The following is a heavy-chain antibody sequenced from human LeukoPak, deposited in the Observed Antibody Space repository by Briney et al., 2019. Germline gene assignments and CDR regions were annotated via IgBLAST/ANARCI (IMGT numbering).Heavy chain of an antibody. CDR1: GGSISSYY. Sequence: SETLSLTCTVSGGSISSYYWSWIRQPPGKGLEWIGYIYYSGSTNYNPSLKSRVTMSVDTSKNQFSLKLSSVTAADTAVYYCARALRGYYMDVWGKGTTVTISS. D-gene: IGHD2-8*01. CDR3: ARALRGYYMDV. J-gene: IGHJ6*03. V-gene: IGHV4-59*12. CDR2: IYYSGST.